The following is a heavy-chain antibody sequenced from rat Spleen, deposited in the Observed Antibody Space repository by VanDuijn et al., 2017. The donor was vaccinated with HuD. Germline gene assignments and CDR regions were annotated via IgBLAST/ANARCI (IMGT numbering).Heavy chain of an antibody. CDR3: ARFLPGPTYFDY. CDR1: GFTFSNYG. Sequence: EVQLVESGGGLVQPGRSLKLSCAASGFTFSNYGMAWVRQAPTKGLEWVASISTGGGNTYYRDAVKGRFTISRDNAKNTLYLQMDSLRSEDRATYYCARFLPGPTYFDYWGQGVMVTVSS. J-gene: IGHJ2*01. CDR2: ISTGGGNT. V-gene: IGHV5S13*01. D-gene: IGHD1-4*01.